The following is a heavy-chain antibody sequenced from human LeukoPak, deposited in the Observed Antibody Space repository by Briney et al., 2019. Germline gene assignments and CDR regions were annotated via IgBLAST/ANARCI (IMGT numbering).Heavy chain of an antibody. Sequence: ASVKVSCKASGYTFTSYGISWVRQAPGQGLEWMGWISAYNGNTNYAQKLQGRVTMTRDTSISTAYMELSRLRSDDTAVYYCARERITIFGVVIINYYGMDVWGQGTTVTVSS. CDR2: ISAYNGNT. CDR3: ARERITIFGVVIINYYGMDV. J-gene: IGHJ6*02. CDR1: GYTFTSYG. V-gene: IGHV1-18*01. D-gene: IGHD3-3*01.